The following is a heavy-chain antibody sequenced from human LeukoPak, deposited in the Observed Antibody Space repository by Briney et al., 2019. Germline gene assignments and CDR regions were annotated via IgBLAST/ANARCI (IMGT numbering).Heavy chain of an antibody. Sequence: SQTLSLTCTVSGGSISSGDYYWSWIRQPPGKGLEWIGYIYYSGSTYYNPSLKSRVTISVDTSKNQFSLKLSSVTAADTAVYYCARAHCSGYYSGYYFDNWGQGTLVTVSS. CDR2: IYYSGST. J-gene: IGHJ4*02. D-gene: IGHD3-22*01. CDR3: ARAHCSGYYSGYYFDN. CDR1: GGSISSGDYY. V-gene: IGHV4-30-4*01.